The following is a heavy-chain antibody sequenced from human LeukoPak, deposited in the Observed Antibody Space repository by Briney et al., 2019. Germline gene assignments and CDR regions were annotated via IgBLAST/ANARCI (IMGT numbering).Heavy chain of an antibody. CDR2: INSDGSSI. D-gene: IGHD3-22*01. Sequence: PGGSLRLSCAASGFTFSSYWMHWVRHGPGQGLVRVSRINSDGSSISYADSVKGRFTISRDNAKKTLYLQMNSLRAEDTAVYYCARDGTYDSSIDYWGQGTLVTVSS. CDR1: GFTFSSYW. CDR3: ARDGTYDSSIDY. V-gene: IGHV3-74*01. J-gene: IGHJ4*02.